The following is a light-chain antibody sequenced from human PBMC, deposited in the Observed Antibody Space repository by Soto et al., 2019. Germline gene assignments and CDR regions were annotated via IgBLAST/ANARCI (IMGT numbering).Light chain of an antibody. Sequence: DIVMTQSPDSLAVSLGERATINCKSSQSVLYRSNNKNYLAWYQQKPGQPPKLLIYWASTRESGVPDRLSGSESGTDFTLTISSLQAEDVAVYYCQQYYSTPHSFGGGTKVEIK. CDR3: QQYYSTPHS. V-gene: IGKV4-1*01. J-gene: IGKJ4*01. CDR2: WAS. CDR1: QSVLYRSNNKNY.